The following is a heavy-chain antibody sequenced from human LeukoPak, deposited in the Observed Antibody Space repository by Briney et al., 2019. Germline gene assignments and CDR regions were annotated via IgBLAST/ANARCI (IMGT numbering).Heavy chain of an antibody. J-gene: IGHJ4*02. CDR2: IWYDGSNK. Sequence: GGSLRLSCAASGFTFSSYGMHWVRQAPGKGLEWVAVIWYDGSNKYYADSVKGRFTISRDNSKNTLYLQMNSLRAEDTAVYYCAREDRSGYPHNFDYWGQGTLVTVSS. CDR3: AREDRSGYPHNFDY. CDR1: GFTFSSYG. D-gene: IGHD3-22*01. V-gene: IGHV3-33*01.